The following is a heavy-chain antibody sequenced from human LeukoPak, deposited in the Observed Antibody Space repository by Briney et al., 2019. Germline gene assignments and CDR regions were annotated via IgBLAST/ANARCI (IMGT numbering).Heavy chain of an antibody. CDR1: GFTVSSNY. CDR3: ARVRLDYYETRIDSFDI. CDR2: IYAGGST. D-gene: IGHD3-22*01. J-gene: IGHJ3*02. V-gene: IGHV3-53*04. Sequence: GGSLRLSCAASGFTVSSNYKSWAGHAPGKGLEWVSSIYAGGSTYYADSVKGRYTISRHNSNTLYLQMDSLKTEDTAVYYCARVRLDYYETRIDSFDIWGQGTMVTASS.